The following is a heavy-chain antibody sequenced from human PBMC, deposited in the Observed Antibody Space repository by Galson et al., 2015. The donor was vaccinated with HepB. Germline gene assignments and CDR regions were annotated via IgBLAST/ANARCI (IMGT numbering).Heavy chain of an antibody. J-gene: IGHJ6*02. CDR2: IWYDGSKK. Sequence: SLRLSCAASGFIFTHYGMHWVRQAPGKGLEWAAVIWYDGSKKYYADSVKGRFTISRDNSKNTLYLHMNSLRADDTAVYYCARVLIWSGPPYHYGLDVWGQGTTVTVSS. CDR3: ARVLIWSGPPYHYGLDV. D-gene: IGHD3-3*01. V-gene: IGHV3-33*01. CDR1: GFIFTHYG.